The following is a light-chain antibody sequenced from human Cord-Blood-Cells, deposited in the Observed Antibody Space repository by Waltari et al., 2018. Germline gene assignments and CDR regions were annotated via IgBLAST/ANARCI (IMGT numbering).Light chain of an antibody. Sequence: QSALTQPASVSGSPGQSIPISCTGTSSDFGGYNFVSWYQQPPGKAPKPMIYDVINRPSGVSNRFSGSKSGNTASLTISGLQAEDEADYYCSSYTSSSTYVFGTGTKVTVL. V-gene: IGLV2-14*01. CDR1: SSDFGGYNF. CDR3: SSYTSSSTYV. J-gene: IGLJ1*01. CDR2: DVI.